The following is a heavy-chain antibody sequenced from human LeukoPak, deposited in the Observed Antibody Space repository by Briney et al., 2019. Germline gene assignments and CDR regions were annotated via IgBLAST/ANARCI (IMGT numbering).Heavy chain of an antibody. D-gene: IGHD3-9*01. V-gene: IGHV3-23*01. CDR3: ARDALQLTGNYVTRWWFDP. J-gene: IGHJ5*02. CDR2: ISGSGGST. Sequence: GGSLRLSCAASGFTFSSYGMSWVRQAPGKGLEWVSAISGSGGSTYYADSVKGRFTISRDNSKNTLYLQMNSLSAEDTAFYYCARDALQLTGNYVTRWWFDPWGQGTLVTVSS. CDR1: GFTFSSYG.